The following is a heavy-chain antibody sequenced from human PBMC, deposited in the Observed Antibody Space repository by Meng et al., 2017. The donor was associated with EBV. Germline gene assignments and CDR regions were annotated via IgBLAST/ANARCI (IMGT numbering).Heavy chain of an antibody. Sequence: GAEGKKPGASMKVSCKASGSTFTSYYMHWVRQAHGQGLEWMGIINASGGSISYAQKFQGRVTMTRDTSTSTVYMELSSLRSEDTAVYYCVRDFCGGDCYLFDYWGQGTLVTVSS. CDR1: GSTFTSYY. D-gene: IGHD2-21*01. CDR3: VRDFCGGDCYLFDY. V-gene: IGHV1-46*01. CDR2: INASGGSI. J-gene: IGHJ4*02.